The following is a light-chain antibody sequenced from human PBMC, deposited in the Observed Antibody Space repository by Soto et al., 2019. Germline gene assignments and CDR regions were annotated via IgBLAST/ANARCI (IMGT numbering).Light chain of an antibody. CDR3: CSYAGSSTF. CDR1: SSDVGSYNL. J-gene: IGLJ1*01. Sequence: QSVLTQPASVSGSPGQSITISCTGTSSDVGSYNLVSWYQQHPGKAPKLMIYEGSKRPSGVSNRFSGSKSGNTASLTISGLQAEDEADYYCCSYAGSSTFFGTGTKVTDL. CDR2: EGS. V-gene: IGLV2-23*03.